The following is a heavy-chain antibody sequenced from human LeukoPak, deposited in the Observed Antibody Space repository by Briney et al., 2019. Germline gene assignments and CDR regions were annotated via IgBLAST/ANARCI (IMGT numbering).Heavy chain of an antibody. CDR3: ARDRKPTPLYYGMDV. V-gene: IGHV3-53*01. J-gene: IGHJ6*02. CDR1: GFTVSSNY. CDR2: IYSGGST. Sequence: GGSLRLSCAATGFTVSSNYMSWVRQAPGKGLEWVSVIYSGGSTYYADSVKGRFTISRDNSKNTLYLQMNSLRAEDTAVYYCARDRKPTPLYYGMDVWGQGTTVTVSS.